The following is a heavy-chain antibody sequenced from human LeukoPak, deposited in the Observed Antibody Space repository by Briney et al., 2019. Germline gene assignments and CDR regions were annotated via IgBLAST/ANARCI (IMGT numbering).Heavy chain of an antibody. CDR1: GFSISSGYY. CDR3: ARRVLATIPGHWYFDL. V-gene: IGHV4-38-2*02. CDR2: IYHSGST. J-gene: IGHJ2*01. Sequence: SETLSLTCTVSGFSISSGYYWDWIRQPPGKGLEWIANIYHSGSTFYNPSLKSRVTISVDTSKNQFSLKLSSVTAADTAVYYCARRVLATIPGHWYFDLWGRGTLVTVSS. D-gene: IGHD5-24*01.